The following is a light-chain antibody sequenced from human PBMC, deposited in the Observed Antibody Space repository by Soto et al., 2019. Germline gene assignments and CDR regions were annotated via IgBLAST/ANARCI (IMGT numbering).Light chain of an antibody. Sequence: DTVLTQSPGPLSLTSGERATLSCRASQSISGTYLAWYQQKPGQAPRLLIYSASTRATGIPDRFSGSGSGTDFTLTISRLEPEDFAVYYCQHYGTSPSTFGRGTKVEIK. CDR1: QSISGTY. J-gene: IGKJ1*01. CDR3: QHYGTSPST. CDR2: SAS. V-gene: IGKV3-20*01.